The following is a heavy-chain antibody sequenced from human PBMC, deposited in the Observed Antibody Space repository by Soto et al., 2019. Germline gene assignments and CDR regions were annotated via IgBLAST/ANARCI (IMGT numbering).Heavy chain of an antibody. CDR2: ISYDGSNK. CDR3: AKDRTLYRNYYHYYMDV. Sequence: QVQLVESGGGVVQPGRSLRLSCAASGFTFSSYGMHWVRQAPGKGLEWVAVISYDGSNKYYADSVKGRFTISRDNSKNTLYLQMNSLRAEDTAVYYCAKDRTLYRNYYHYYMDVWGKGTTVTVSS. D-gene: IGHD2-2*02. V-gene: IGHV3-30*18. J-gene: IGHJ6*03. CDR1: GFTFSSYG.